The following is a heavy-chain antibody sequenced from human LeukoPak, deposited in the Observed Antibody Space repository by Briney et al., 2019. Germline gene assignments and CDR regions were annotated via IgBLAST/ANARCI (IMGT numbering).Heavy chain of an antibody. D-gene: IGHD3-10*01. CDR1: GFTFSSYG. CDR3: ARMGKESGSGNRVVPYYFDY. Sequence: GRSLRLSCAASGFTFSSYGMHWVRQAPGKALEWVAVIWYNGSNKYYADSVKGRFTISRDNSKNTLYLQMNSLRAEDTAVYYCARMGKESGSGNRVVPYYFDYWGPGTLVTVSS. V-gene: IGHV3-33*01. J-gene: IGHJ4*02. CDR2: IWYNGSNK.